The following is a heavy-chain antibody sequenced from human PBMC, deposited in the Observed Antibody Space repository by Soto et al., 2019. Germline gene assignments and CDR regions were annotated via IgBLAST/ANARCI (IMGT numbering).Heavy chain of an antibody. V-gene: IGHV3-73*02. CDR2: IRSKANSYAT. CDR1: GFTFSGSA. CDR3: AKAGSSWYWFDP. D-gene: IGHD6-13*01. J-gene: IGHJ5*02. Sequence: EVQLVESGGGLVQPGGSLKLSCAASGFTFSGSAMHWVRQASGKGLEWVGRIRSKANSYATAYAASVKGRFTISRDNAKNTLDLQMNSLTAEDTAVYYCAKAGSSWYWFDPWGQGTLVTVSS.